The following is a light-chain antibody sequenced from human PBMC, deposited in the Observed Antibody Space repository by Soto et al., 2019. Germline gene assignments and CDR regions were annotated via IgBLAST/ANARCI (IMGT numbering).Light chain of an antibody. J-gene: IGLJ3*02. CDR1: MRNVGAYNL. CDR2: DVR. CDR3: SAYTARSTLV. V-gene: IGLV2-14*03. Sequence: QSALTQPASVSGSAGQSITISCSGTMRNVGAYNLVSWYQQHPGTAPKLIIYDVRSRPSGISSRFSGSRSGNTASLTISGLQSEDEGDYYCSAYTARSTLVFGGGTKLTGL.